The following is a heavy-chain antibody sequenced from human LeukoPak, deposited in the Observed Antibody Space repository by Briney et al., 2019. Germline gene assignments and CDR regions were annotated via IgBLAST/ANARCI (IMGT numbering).Heavy chain of an antibody. J-gene: IGHJ4*02. CDR3: ARGYSDYGGEDFAS. CDR2: VIQDGTEM. D-gene: IGHD4-11*01. Sequence: PGGSLRLSCAASGFTFVNYWMTWVRQAPGKGREWVANVIQDGTEMQYMDFMKGRFTISRDNSKHFLHLQMNSEREDETDVYFCARGYSDYGGEDFASWGKGTLVTVSS. CDR1: GFTFVNYW. V-gene: IGHV3-7*04.